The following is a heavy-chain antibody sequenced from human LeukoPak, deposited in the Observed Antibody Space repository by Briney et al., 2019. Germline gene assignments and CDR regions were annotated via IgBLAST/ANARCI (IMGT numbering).Heavy chain of an antibody. Sequence: GGSLRLSCAASGFTVSSNYMSWVRQAPGEGLEWVSVIYSGGSTFYADSVKGRFSISRDNSKNTLYLQMNSLRAEDTAVYYCTTSGDKVGAYWGQGTLVTVSS. D-gene: IGHD1-26*01. CDR1: GFTVSSNY. J-gene: IGHJ4*02. V-gene: IGHV3-53*01. CDR2: IYSGGST. CDR3: TTSGDKVGAY.